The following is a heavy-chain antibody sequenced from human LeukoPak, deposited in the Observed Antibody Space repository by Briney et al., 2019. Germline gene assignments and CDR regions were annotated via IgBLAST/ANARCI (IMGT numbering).Heavy chain of an antibody. Sequence: ASVKVSCKASGHTFTSYGISWARQAPGQGLEWMGWISAYNGNTNYAQKLQGRVTMTTDTSTSTAYMELRSLRSDDTAVYYCARDFEMATILRYYYYYMDVWGKGTTVTVSS. J-gene: IGHJ6*03. CDR2: ISAYNGNT. CDR1: GHTFTSYG. V-gene: IGHV1-18*01. CDR3: ARDFEMATILRYYYYYMDV. D-gene: IGHD5-24*01.